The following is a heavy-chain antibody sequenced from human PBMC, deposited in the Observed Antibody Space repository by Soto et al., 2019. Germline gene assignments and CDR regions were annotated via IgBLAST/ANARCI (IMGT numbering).Heavy chain of an antibody. Sequence: PSETLCLTRSVAGGSSSSYDWSWIRQPPGKGLEWIGYVYYSGSTKYNPSLESRVTISVDMSNNQFSLMLTSVTAADTAVYYCAKYRHTHAEGYSLDFWGHRTLVPVS. V-gene: IGHV4-59*01. D-gene: IGHD5-12*01. CDR1: GGSSSSYD. J-gene: IGHJ4*01. CDR3: AKYRHTHAEGYSLDF. CDR2: VYYSGST.